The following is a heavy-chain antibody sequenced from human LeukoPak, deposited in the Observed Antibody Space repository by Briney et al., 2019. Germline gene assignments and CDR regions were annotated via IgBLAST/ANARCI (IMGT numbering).Heavy chain of an antibody. V-gene: IGHV3-23*01. J-gene: IGHJ4*02. CDR1: GFTFSSYA. D-gene: IGHD2-2*01. CDR3: ARDADLVVVPAATLDY. CDR2: ISASGTTT. Sequence: GGSLRLTCAASGFTFSSYAMSWVRQAPGKGLEWVSAISASGTTTYYADSVKGRFTISRDNSKNTLYLQMNSLRAEDTAVYYCARDADLVVVPAATLDYWGQGTLVTVSS.